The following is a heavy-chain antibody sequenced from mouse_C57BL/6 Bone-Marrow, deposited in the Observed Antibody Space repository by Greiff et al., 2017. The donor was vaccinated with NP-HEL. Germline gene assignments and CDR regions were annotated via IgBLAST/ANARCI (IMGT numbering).Heavy chain of an antibody. D-gene: IGHD1-1*01. V-gene: IGHV15-2*01. Sequence: QVQLQQSGSELRSPGSSVKLSCKDFDSEVFPIAYMSWVRQKPGHGFEWIGGILPSIGSTIYGEKFEDKATLDADTLSNTSYLELNSRTSEDAAIYYCARCDYYGSSWWYFDVWGTGTTVTVSS. CDR1: DSEVFPIAY. J-gene: IGHJ1*03. CDR2: ILPSIGST. CDR3: ARCDYYGSSWWYFDV.